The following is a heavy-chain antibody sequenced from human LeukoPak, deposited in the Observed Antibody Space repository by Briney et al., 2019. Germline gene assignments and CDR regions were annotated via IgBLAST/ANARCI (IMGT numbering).Heavy chain of an antibody. CDR2: ISAYNGNT. CDR3: ARDGLGYCSGGSCYLGY. J-gene: IGHJ4*02. D-gene: IGHD2-15*01. V-gene: IGHV1-18*01. CDR1: GYTFTSYG. Sequence: GASVKVSCKASGYTFTSYGISWVRQAPGQGLEWMGWISAYNGNTNYAQKLQGRVTMTTGTSTSTAYMELRSLRSDDTAVYYCARDGLGYCSGGSCYLGYWGQGTLVTVSS.